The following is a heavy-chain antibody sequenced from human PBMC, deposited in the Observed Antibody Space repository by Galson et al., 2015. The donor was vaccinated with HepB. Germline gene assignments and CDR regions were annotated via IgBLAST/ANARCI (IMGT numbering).Heavy chain of an antibody. D-gene: IGHD1-20*01. Sequence: SLRLPCAASGFTFSDFYMSWIRQAPGKGLEWVSYISNSGSTIYYADSVKGRFSISRDNAKNSLYLQMNSLRAEDTAVYYCARGAITVTSEGYYYFYYMDVWGNGTTVTVSS. CDR2: ISNSGSTI. CDR3: ARGAITVTSEGYYYFYYMDV. J-gene: IGHJ6*03. CDR1: GFTFSDFY. V-gene: IGHV3-11*01.